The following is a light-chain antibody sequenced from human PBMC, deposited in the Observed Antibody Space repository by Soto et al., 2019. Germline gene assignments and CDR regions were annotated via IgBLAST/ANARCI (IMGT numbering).Light chain of an antibody. CDR1: QSVSSN. CDR2: GAS. V-gene: IGKV3-15*01. Sequence: EIGMTQSPATLSGSPGERATLSCSASQSVSSNLAWYQQKPGQAPRLLIYGASTRATGIPARFSGSGSGTELTLTISSLQSEDFAVYYCQQYNNWPLTFGGGTKVEIK. CDR3: QQYNNWPLT. J-gene: IGKJ4*01.